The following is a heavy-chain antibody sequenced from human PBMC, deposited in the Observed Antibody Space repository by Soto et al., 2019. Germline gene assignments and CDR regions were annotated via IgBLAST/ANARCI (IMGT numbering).Heavy chain of an antibody. Sequence: QVQLVESGGGVVQPGRSLRLSCAASGFTFSSYGMHWVRQAPGKGLEWVAVIWYDGSNKYYADSVKGRFTISRDNSKNTLYLQMNSLRAEDTAVYYCAMFFIITRRMDVWGQGTTVTVSS. J-gene: IGHJ6*02. CDR3: AMFFIITRRMDV. V-gene: IGHV3-33*01. D-gene: IGHD3-16*01. CDR2: IWYDGSNK. CDR1: GFTFSSYG.